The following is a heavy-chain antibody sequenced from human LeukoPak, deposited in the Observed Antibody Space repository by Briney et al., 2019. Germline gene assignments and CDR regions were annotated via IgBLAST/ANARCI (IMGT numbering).Heavy chain of an antibody. CDR2: ISSSGSTI. CDR1: GFTFSDYY. D-gene: IGHD3-10*01. J-gene: IGHJ5*02. CDR3: ASTMVRGVRANWFDP. Sequence: PGGSLRLSCAASGFTFSDYYMSWIRQAPGKGLEWVSYISSSGSTIYYADSVKGRFTISRDNAKNSLYLQMNSLRAEDTAVYYCASTMVRGVRANWFDPWGQGTLVTVSS. V-gene: IGHV3-11*04.